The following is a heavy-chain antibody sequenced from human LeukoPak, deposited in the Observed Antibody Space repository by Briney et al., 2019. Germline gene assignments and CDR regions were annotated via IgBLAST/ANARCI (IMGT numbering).Heavy chain of an antibody. Sequence: SETLSLTCAVSGYSISSGYYWGWIRQPPGKGREWIGSIYHSGSTYYNPSLKSRVTISVDTSKNQFSLKLSSVTAADTAVYYCARTRTARGDYFDYWGQGTLVTVSS. CDR2: IYHSGST. CDR1: GYSISSGYY. J-gene: IGHJ4*02. D-gene: IGHD2-2*01. V-gene: IGHV4-38-2*01. CDR3: ARTRTARGDYFDY.